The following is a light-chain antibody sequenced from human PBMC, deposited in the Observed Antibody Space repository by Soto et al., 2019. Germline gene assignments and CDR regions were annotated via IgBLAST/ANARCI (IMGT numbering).Light chain of an antibody. CDR3: QQYGALPPT. CDR1: QTGSNTY. J-gene: IGKJ4*01. CDR2: GAS. V-gene: IGKV3-20*01. Sequence: EIVLTQFPGALSLSPGERVTLSCRASQTGSNTYLAWYQQKSGQAPKFLIYGASNRATGIPDRFSGSGSGTDFTLTISRLEPEDCAVYYCQQYGALPPTFGGGTKVEIK.